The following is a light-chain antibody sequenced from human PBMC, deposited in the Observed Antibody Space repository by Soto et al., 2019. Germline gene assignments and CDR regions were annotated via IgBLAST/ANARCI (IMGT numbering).Light chain of an antibody. Sequence: DIQMTQSPSTLSASVGDRVTITCRASQSISSWLALYLQKPGKAHKLLIYKADTLQDGVTSRFSGSGSGTEFTLTISSLQPYDFATYYCQQYRSYSPYTFGQGNKLESK. CDR3: QQYRSYSPYT. CDR1: QSISSW. V-gene: IGKV1-5*03. J-gene: IGKJ2*01. CDR2: KAD.